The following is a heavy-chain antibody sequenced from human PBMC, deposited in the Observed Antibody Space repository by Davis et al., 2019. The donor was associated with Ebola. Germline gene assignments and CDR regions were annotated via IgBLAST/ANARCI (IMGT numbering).Heavy chain of an antibody. J-gene: IGHJ3*02. V-gene: IGHV1-18*04. CDR1: GYTFTSYA. D-gene: IGHD6-19*01. CDR3: ARDWVVRAFDI. CDR2: ISAYNGNT. Sequence: ASVKVSCKASGYTFTSYAMNWVRQAPGQGLEWMGWISAYNGNTNYAQKLQGRVTMTTDTSTSTAYMELRSLRSDDTAVYYCARDWVVRAFDIWGQGTMVTVSS.